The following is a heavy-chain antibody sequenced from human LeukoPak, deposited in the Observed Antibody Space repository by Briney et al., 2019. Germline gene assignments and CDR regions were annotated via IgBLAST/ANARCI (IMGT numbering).Heavy chain of an antibody. Sequence: ASVKVSCTTSGYAFINYDINWVRQATGQGLEWMGWIDHNNGNTGYAQKVQGRVTMTRDTSTNTAYMELSSLTSEDTAVYYCARGPRESTTSDYWGQGTLVTVSS. CDR3: ARGPRESTTSDY. V-gene: IGHV1-8*02. CDR2: IDHNNGNT. CDR1: GYAFINYD. J-gene: IGHJ4*02. D-gene: IGHD1-14*01.